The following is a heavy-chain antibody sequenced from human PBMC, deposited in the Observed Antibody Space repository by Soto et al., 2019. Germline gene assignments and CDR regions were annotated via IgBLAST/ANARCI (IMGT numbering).Heavy chain of an antibody. D-gene: IGHD3-16*01. CDR1: GFTFSSYW. V-gene: IGHV3-74*01. CDR2: IMSDGSGT. J-gene: IGHJ6*02. CDR3: ARSRGSGGVEYNMDV. Sequence: EVHLVESGGGLVQPGGSLRLSCAASGFTFSSYWMHWVRQGPGEGLVWVSRIMSDGSGTTYADSVKGRFTISRDNAKNTLYLQMNSLRGEDTAVYHCARSRGSGGVEYNMDVWGQGTTVTVSS.